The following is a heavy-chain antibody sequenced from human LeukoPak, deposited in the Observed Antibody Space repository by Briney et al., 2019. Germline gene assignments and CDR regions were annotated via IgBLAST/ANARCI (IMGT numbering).Heavy chain of an antibody. CDR3: ADDFGD. CDR2: IYPSGTT. V-gene: IGHV4-4*07. D-gene: IGHD4-17*01. CDR1: GGSVSSYY. Sequence: SETLSLTCSVSGGSVSSYYWTWIRQPAGKGLEWIGRIYPSGTTHYKPSLKSRVTMSVDTSKSQFSLKLTSVTAADTAVYYCADDFGDWGQGTLVTVSS. J-gene: IGHJ4*02.